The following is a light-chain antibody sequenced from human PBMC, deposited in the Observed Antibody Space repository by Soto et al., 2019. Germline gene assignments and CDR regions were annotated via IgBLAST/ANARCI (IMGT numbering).Light chain of an antibody. CDR3: QQYGSSQT. V-gene: IGKV3-20*01. J-gene: IGKJ1*01. CDR1: QSVSNNY. CDR2: GAS. Sequence: ETVLTQSPGTLSLSPGERATLSCRASQSVSNNYLAWYQQRPGQAPRLLIYGASTRATGIPDRFSGSGSGTDFTLTISRLEPEDFALFFCQQYGSSQTFGQGTKVEIK.